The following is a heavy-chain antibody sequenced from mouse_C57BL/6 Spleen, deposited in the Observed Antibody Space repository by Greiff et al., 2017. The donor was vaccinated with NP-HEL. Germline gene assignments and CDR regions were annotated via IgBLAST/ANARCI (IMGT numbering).Heavy chain of an antibody. Sequence: DVKLVESGGGLVKPGGSLKLSCAASGFTFSDYGMHWVRQAPEKGLEWVAYISSGSSTIYYADTVKGRFTISRDNAKNTLFLQMTSLRSEDTAMYYCARTPVYAMDYWGQGTSVTVSS. J-gene: IGHJ4*01. CDR1: GFTFSDYG. CDR2: ISSGSSTI. V-gene: IGHV5-17*01. CDR3: ARTPVYAMDY.